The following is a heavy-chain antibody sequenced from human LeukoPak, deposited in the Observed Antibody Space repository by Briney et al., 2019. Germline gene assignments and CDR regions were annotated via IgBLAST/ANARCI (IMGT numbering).Heavy chain of an antibody. V-gene: IGHV3-48*02. J-gene: IGHJ4*02. CDR3: ARVVVGRTYPNY. D-gene: IGHD2-21*01. CDR2: ISDSSTII. CDR1: GFTFTGYS. Sequence: PGGSLRLSCEASGFTFTGYSMSWVRQAPGKGLEWVSHISDSSTIIHYADSVKGRFTISRDNARNSLYLQMNSLRDEDTAVYYCARVVVGRTYPNYWGQGTLVTVSS.